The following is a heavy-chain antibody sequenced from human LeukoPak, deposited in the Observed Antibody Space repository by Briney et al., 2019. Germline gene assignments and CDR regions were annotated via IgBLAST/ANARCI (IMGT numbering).Heavy chain of an antibody. CDR3: ARGSGPVDY. V-gene: IGHV4-34*01. J-gene: IGHJ4*02. CDR2: INHSGST. CDR1: GGSFSGYY. D-gene: IGHD3-3*01. Sequence: SETLSLTCAVYGGSFSGYYWSWIRQPPGKGLEWIGEINHSGSTNYNPSLKSRVTISVDTSKNQFSLKLSSVTAAGTAVYYCARGSGPVDYWGQGTLVTVSS.